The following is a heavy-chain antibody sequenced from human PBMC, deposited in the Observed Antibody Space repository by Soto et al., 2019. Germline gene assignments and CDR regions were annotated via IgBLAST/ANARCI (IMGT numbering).Heavy chain of an antibody. J-gene: IGHJ4*02. CDR3: ATGVGWGFIYSLQY. V-gene: IGHV1-24*01. CDR1: GSTLSEFS. D-gene: IGHD1-26*01. Sequence: QVQLEQSGAEVKKPGASVRVSCKISGSTLSEFSMHWVRQAPGKGLEWMGGYVPEDGKTIYAPKFQDRVITTEDTSTDTAYMELSSLRSEDTAVYFCATGVGWGFIYSLQYWGQGTPVTVSS. CDR2: YVPEDGKT.